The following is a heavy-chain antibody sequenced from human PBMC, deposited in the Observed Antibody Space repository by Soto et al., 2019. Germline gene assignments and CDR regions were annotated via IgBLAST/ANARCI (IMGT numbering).Heavy chain of an antibody. J-gene: IGHJ3*02. V-gene: IGHV1-69*01. Sequence: QVQLVQSGAEVKKPGASVKVSCKASGGSFSNYAVNWVRQAPGQGLEWMGWISPMFDTTNNARKFQGRGTNTADEATSKAYMEMSSLRSADTGVYYCAIGTYSFYRIGSDGAFDIWGEGTVVTVSS. CDR3: AIGTYSFYRIGSDGAFDI. D-gene: IGHD3-3*01. CDR1: GGSFSNYA. CDR2: ISPMFDTT.